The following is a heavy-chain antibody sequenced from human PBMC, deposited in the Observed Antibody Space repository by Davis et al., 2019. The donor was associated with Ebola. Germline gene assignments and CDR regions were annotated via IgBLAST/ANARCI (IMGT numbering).Heavy chain of an antibody. D-gene: IGHD4-17*01. J-gene: IGHJ6*02. Sequence: AASVKVSCKASGYTFTNYDINWVRQATGQGLEWVGWMNPNSGNTGYAQKVQGRVTMTRNTSISTAYMELSSLRSEDTAVYYCARLYGDLYYYGMDVWGQGTTVTVSS. CDR2: MNPNSGNT. V-gene: IGHV1-8*01. CDR1: GYTFTNYD. CDR3: ARLYGDLYYYGMDV.